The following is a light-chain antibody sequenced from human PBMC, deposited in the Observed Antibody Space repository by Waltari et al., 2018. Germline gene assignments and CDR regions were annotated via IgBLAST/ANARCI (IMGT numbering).Light chain of an antibody. V-gene: IGLV1-44*01. CDR1: NSNIAGTF. Sequence: QSVLTQPPSVSGTPGQRVTISCPGSNSNIAGTFVNWYQQLPGKAPKLLIYNDNHAPSGVPDRFSASKSGTSAALAITGLQSADEADYYCAVWDDSLGGVFGGGTKRTVL. CDR2: NDN. J-gene: IGLJ3*02. CDR3: AVWDDSLGGV.